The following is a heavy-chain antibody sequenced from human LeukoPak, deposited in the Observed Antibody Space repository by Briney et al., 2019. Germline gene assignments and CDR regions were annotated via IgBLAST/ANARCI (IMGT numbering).Heavy chain of an antibody. Sequence: GESLKISCKGSGYSFSFYWIGWVRQMPGKGLEWMGIIYPGDSDTRYSPSFQGQVTHSADKSISTAYLQWSSLKASDTAMYYCARETPTRGAFDIWGQGTMVTVSS. J-gene: IGHJ3*02. V-gene: IGHV5-51*01. D-gene: IGHD3-10*01. CDR2: IYPGDSDT. CDR1: GYSFSFYW. CDR3: ARETPTRGAFDI.